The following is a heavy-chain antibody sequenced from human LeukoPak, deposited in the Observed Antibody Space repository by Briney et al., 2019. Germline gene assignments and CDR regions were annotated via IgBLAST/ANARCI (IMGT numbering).Heavy chain of an antibody. CDR1: GYTFTSYD. CDR3: ARVPDSSGLYYYYYGMDV. Sequence: ASVKVSCKASGYTFTSYDINWVRQATGQGLEWMGWMNPNSGNTGCAQKFQGRVTMTRNTSISTAYMELSSLRSEDTAVYYCARVPDSSGLYYYYYGMDVWGQGTTVTVSS. J-gene: IGHJ6*02. V-gene: IGHV1-8*01. CDR2: MNPNSGNT. D-gene: IGHD3-22*01.